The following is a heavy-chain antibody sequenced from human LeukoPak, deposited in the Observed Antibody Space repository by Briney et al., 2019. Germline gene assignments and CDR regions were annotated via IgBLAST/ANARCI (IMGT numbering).Heavy chain of an antibody. Sequence: SETLSLTCTVSSGSISSYFWSWIRQPPGKGLEWIGYIYYSGSTNYNPSLKSRVTMSVDTSKNQFSLKLSSVTAADTAVYYCARETSKVARAFDIWGQGTMVTVSS. J-gene: IGHJ3*02. CDR3: ARETSKVARAFDI. CDR1: SGSISSYF. D-gene: IGHD1/OR15-1a*01. V-gene: IGHV4-59*12. CDR2: IYYSGST.